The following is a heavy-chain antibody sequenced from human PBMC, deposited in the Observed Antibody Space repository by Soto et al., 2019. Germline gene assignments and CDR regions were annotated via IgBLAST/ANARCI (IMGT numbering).Heavy chain of an antibody. V-gene: IGHV4-59*08. CDR1: GGSISSYY. J-gene: IGHJ4*02. CDR3: ARQWGTTFDY. D-gene: IGHD3-16*01. Sequence: QVQLQESGPGLVKPSETLSLTCTVSGGSISSYYWSWIRQPPGKGLEWIGYIYYSGSTNYNPSLKSRVTISVGTSQNQSSLELSSVTAADPAVYYCARQWGTTFDYWGQGTLVTVSS. CDR2: IYYSGST.